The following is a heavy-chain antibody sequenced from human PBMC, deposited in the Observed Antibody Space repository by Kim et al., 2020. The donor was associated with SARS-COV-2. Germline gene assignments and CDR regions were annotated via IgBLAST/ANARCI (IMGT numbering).Heavy chain of an antibody. CDR2: IYSHGSA. V-gene: IGHV3-53*01. CDR1: GLTVGDNF. J-gene: IGHJ5*02. D-gene: IGHD1-26*01. CDR3: ARDPSAVGAPTP. Sequence: GGSLRLSCAVSGLTVGDNFMSWVRQAPGKGLEWVSLIYSHGSAHYADSVKGRFTISRDSTKNTVDLQMNSLRVEDTAVYYCARDPSAVGAPTPWGHGT.